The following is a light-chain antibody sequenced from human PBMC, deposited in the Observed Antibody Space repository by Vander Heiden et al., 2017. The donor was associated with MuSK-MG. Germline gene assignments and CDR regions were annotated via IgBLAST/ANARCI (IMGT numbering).Light chain of an antibody. J-gene: IGKJ4*01. V-gene: IGKV3-20*01. CDR3: QQYGSSHVT. CDR1: QSITSDY. CDR2: GAS. Sequence: EIVLTQSPDILSSSPGDRATLSCRASQSITSDYLAWYRQKPGQAPRLLIYGASFRATGIPDRFSGSGSGRDFTLTIDRLEPEDFAMYYCQQYGSSHVTFGGGTKV.